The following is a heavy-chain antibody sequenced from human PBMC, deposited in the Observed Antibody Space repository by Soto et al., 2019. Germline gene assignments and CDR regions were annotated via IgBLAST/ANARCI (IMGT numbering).Heavy chain of an antibody. D-gene: IGHD5-12*01. CDR2: IFHSGST. CDR3: ACRYSGWPE. Sequence: QVQVQESGPRLVQPSGTLSLTCAVSGGSISASTWWTWVRQPPGKGLEWIGEIFHSGSTNYNPSLRGRVTISVDKSKNQFSLQLTSVTDADTAVYYCACRYSGWPEWGQGILVTVSS. J-gene: IGHJ4*02. V-gene: IGHV4-4*02. CDR1: GGSISASTW.